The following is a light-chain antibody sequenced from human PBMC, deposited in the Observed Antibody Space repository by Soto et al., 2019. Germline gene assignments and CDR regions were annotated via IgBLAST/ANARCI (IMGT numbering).Light chain of an antibody. V-gene: IGKV1-5*03. CDR3: QQYTTYPT. CDR1: QSISSW. CDR2: KAS. Sequence: DIQMPQSPSTLSASVGDRVTITCRASQSISSWFAWYQQKPGKAPKLLIYKASSLESGVPARFSGSGSGKEFNLTISSLQPEDFATYYCQQYTTYPTFGQGTKVEIK. J-gene: IGKJ1*01.